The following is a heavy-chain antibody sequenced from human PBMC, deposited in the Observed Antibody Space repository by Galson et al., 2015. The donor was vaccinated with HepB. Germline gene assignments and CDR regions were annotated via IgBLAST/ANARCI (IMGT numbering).Heavy chain of an antibody. CDR2: INAGNGNT. J-gene: IGHJ6*02. CDR3: ARSGIVVVPAAMGYYYYGMDV. CDR1: GYTFTSYA. D-gene: IGHD2-2*01. V-gene: IGHV1-3*01. Sequence: SVKVSCKASGYTFTSYAMHWVRQAPGQRLEWMGWINAGNGNTKYSQKFQGRVTITRDTSASTAYMELSSLRSEDTAVYYCARSGIVVVPAAMGYYYYGMDVWGQGTTVTVSS.